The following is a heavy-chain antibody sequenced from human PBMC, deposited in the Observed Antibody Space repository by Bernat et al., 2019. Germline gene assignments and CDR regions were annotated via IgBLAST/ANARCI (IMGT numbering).Heavy chain of an antibody. CDR1: GFTFSSYG. CDR2: ISYDGSNK. CDR3: AKDGGAAGTGSYYYGMDV. Sequence: QVQLVESGGGVVQPGRSLRLSCAASGFTFSSYGMHWVRQPPGKGLEWVAVISYDGSNKYYADSVKGRFTISRDNSKNTLYLQMNSLRAEDTAVYYCAKDGGAAGTGSYYYGMDVWGQGTTVTVSS. D-gene: IGHD6-13*01. J-gene: IGHJ6*02. V-gene: IGHV3-30*18.